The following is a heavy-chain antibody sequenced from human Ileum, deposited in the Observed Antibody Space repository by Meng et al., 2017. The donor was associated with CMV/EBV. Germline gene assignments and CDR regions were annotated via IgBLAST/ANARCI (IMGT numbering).Heavy chain of an antibody. CDR3: AKVRVVEMAFMDV. Sequence: GESLKISCAASGFTFSSYGMHWVRQAPGKGLEWVAFIRYDGSNKYYADSVKGRFTISRDNSKNTLYLQMNSLRAEDTAVYYCAKVRVVEMAFMDVWGQGTTVTVSS. V-gene: IGHV3-30*02. J-gene: IGHJ6*02. D-gene: IGHD5-24*01. CDR2: IRYDGSNK. CDR1: GFTFSSYG.